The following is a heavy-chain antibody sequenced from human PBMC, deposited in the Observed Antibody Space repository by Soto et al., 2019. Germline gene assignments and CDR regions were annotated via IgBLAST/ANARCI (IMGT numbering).Heavy chain of an antibody. Sequence: VASVKVSCKASGYTFTTYGITWVRQAPGQGLEWMGWISNDNGDTDYAQKLQGRVTMTTDTSTTTAYMELRSLTSDDTAVYYCARPNWDYGERGYYFYGMDVWGQGTTVTVS. V-gene: IGHV1-18*04. CDR2: ISNDNGDT. D-gene: IGHD4-17*01. J-gene: IGHJ6*02. CDR3: ARPNWDYGERGYYFYGMDV. CDR1: GYTFTTYG.